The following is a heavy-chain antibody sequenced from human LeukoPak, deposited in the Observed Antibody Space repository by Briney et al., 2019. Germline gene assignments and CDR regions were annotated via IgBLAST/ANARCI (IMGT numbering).Heavy chain of an antibody. V-gene: IGHV3-11*01. D-gene: IGHD1-26*01. J-gene: IGHJ6*02. CDR3: ARGGALGMDV. CDR2: ISGVASDI. CDR1: GFTFSDYY. Sequence: GGPLRLSCAASGFTFSDYYMTWIRQAPGKGLEWVSYISGVASDIYYGDSVKGRFTISRDNAKNSVYLQMNSLRAEDTAVYYCARGGALGMDVWGQGTTVTVSS.